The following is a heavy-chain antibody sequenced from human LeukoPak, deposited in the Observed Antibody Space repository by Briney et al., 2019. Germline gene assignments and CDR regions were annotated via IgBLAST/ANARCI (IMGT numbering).Heavy chain of an antibody. V-gene: IGHV3-13*01. D-gene: IGHD6-13*01. CDR1: GFNFSKTD. J-gene: IGHJ6*02. Sequence: PGGSLKLSCVASGFNFSKTDMHWVRQSTGKSLEWVSGIGSTGDTTYPGSVKGRFTISREIGKNSLYLQINNLRAEDTAVYYCASRTSWYYGLDVWGQGTTVTVSS. CDR3: ASRTSWYYGLDV. CDR2: IGSTGDT.